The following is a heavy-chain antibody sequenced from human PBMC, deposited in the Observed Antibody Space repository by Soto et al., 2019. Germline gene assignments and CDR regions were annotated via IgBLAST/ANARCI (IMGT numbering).Heavy chain of an antibody. D-gene: IGHD6-13*01. Sequence: EVQLLESGGGLVQPGGSLRLSCAASGFTFSSYAMSWVRQAPGKGLEWVSAISGSGGSTYYADSVKGRFTISRDNSKDTLDPQMNRLRAEETAGYFLAYSSTPLDYWGQGTLVTVSS. V-gene: IGHV3-23*01. CDR2: ISGSGGST. CDR3: AYSSTPLDY. CDR1: GFTFSSYA. J-gene: IGHJ4*02.